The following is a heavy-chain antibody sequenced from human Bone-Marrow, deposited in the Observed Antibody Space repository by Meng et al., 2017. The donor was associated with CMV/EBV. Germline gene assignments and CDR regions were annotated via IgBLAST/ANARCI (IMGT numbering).Heavy chain of an antibody. Sequence: SETLSLTCTVSGGSISSSSYYWGWIRQPPGKGLEWIGSIYYSGSTYYNPSLKSRVTISVDTSKNQFSLKLSSVTAADTAVYYCARDQDFWSGYHTHNFDYWGQGPLVTFYS. V-gene: IGHV4-39*07. J-gene: IGHJ4*02. CDR1: GGSISSSSYY. CDR3: ARDQDFWSGYHTHNFDY. CDR2: IYYSGST. D-gene: IGHD3-3*01.